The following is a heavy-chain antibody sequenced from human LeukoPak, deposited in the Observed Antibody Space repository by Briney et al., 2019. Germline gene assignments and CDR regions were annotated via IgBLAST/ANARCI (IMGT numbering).Heavy chain of an antibody. J-gene: IGHJ4*02. CDR2: IYTSGST. CDR1: GGSISSYY. V-gene: IGHV4-4*07. Sequence: SETLSLTCTDSGGSISSYYWSWIRQPAGKGLEWIGRIYTSGSTNYNPSLKSRVTTSVDTSKNQFSLKLSSVTAADTAVYYCARSAAWIQLWYYFDYWGQGTLVTVSS. D-gene: IGHD5-18*01. CDR3: ARSAAWIQLWYYFDY.